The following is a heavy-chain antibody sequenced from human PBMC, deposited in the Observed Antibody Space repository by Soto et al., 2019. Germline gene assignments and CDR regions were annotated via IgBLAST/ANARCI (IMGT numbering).Heavy chain of an antibody. J-gene: IGHJ6*02. CDR3: ARLKAPMDQGHYYYYGMDV. CDR1: GYSFTSYW. D-gene: IGHD2-2*01. CDR2: IDPSDSYT. Sequence: RGESLKISCKGSGYSFTSYWISWVRQMPGKGLEWMGRIDPSDSYTNYSPSFQGHVTISADKSISTAYLQWSSLKASDTAMYYCARLKAPMDQGHYYYYGMDVWGQGTTVTVSS. V-gene: IGHV5-10-1*01.